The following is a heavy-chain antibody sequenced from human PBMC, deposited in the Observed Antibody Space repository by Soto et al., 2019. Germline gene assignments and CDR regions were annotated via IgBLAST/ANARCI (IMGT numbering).Heavy chain of an antibody. J-gene: IGHJ6*02. V-gene: IGHV3-23*01. CDR3: ARDNWNGAYYGLHV. CDR2: MSGSGSSI. CDR1: HFAFNIDA. Sequence: LRLSCVASHFAFNIDAMTWVRQGTGKGPEWVSSMSGSGSSIYYADSVKGRFTITRDKSKKTLYLQMNSLRAEDTAVYWCARDNWNGAYYGLHVWGQGXTVTVYS. D-gene: IGHD1-20*01.